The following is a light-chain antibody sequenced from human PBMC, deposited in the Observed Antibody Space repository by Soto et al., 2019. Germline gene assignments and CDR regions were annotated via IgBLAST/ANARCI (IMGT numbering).Light chain of an antibody. CDR2: LNNDGSH. CDR3: QTWDTGIVL. Sequence: QPVLTQSPSASASLGASVKLTCTLSSGYSHYAIAWHQQQPERGPRYLMKLNNDGSHLKGDGIPGRFSGSSSGAERYLTISSLQSEDEAEYYCQTWDTGIVLFGGWTKLTVL. V-gene: IGLV4-69*01. CDR1: SGYSHYA. J-gene: IGLJ2*01.